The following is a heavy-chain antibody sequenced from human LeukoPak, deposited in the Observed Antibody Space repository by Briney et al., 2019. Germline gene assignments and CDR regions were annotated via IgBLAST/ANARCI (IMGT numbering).Heavy chain of an antibody. CDR2: MNPNSGNT. CDR3: AKGEQQLELDY. V-gene: IGHV1-8*01. CDR1: GYTFTSYD. Sequence: GASVKVSCKASGYTFTSYDINWVRQATGQGLEWMGWMNPNSGNTGYAQEFQGRVTMTRNTSISTAYMELSSLRSEDTAVYYCAKGEQQLELDYWGQGTLVTVSS. D-gene: IGHD6-13*01. J-gene: IGHJ4*02.